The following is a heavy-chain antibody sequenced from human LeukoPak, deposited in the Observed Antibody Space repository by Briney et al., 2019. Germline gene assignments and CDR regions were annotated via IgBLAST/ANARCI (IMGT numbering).Heavy chain of an antibody. CDR3: AREGISSGWFEDAFDI. V-gene: IGHV3-7*03. J-gene: IGHJ3*02. Sequence: GGSLRLSCAASGFTISNYWMSWVRQAPGKGLEWVANIKEDGSDKYYVDSVKGRLTISRDNGKNSLYLEMNSLRLEDTAVYYCAREGISSGWFEDAFDIWGQGTMVTVSS. CDR1: GFTISNYW. D-gene: IGHD6-19*01. CDR2: IKEDGSDK.